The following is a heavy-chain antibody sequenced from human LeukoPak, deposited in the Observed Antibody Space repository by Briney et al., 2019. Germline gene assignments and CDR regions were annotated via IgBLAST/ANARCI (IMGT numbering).Heavy chain of an antibody. CDR3: ARDERSGSPYYIDY. D-gene: IGHD1-26*01. J-gene: IGHJ4*02. CDR1: GYTFTSFG. Sequence: ASVKVSCKASGYTFTSFGISWVRQAPGQGLEWMGWISAYSCDTNYSQKLQGRVTMTRDTSTNTAFMELRSMRSADTAVYYCARDERSGSPYYIDYWGQGTLVTVSS. V-gene: IGHV1-18*01. CDR2: ISAYSCDT.